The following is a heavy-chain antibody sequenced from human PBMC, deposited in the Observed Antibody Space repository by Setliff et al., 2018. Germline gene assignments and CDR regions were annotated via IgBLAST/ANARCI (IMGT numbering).Heavy chain of an antibody. D-gene: IGHD6-13*01. V-gene: IGHV4-61*02. Sequence: SETLSLTCSVSGDSVNSGTYYWSWFRQSAGKGLEWIGRIYTGGSTNYNPSLKSRVTISVDTSKNQFSLKLTSVTAADTAVYYCARHASSGLQTFDFWGQGALVTVSS. J-gene: IGHJ4*02. CDR2: IYTGGST. CDR3: ARHASSGLQTFDF. CDR1: GDSVNSGTYY.